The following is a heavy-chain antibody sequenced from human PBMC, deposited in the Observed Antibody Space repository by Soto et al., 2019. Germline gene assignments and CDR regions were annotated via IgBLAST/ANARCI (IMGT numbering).Heavy chain of an antibody. D-gene: IGHD3-10*01. CDR1: GFTFRSYV. Sequence: QVQVVESGGGVVQPGRSLRLSCAASGFTFRSYVMHWVRQAPGKGLEWVAVISYDGSNEYYADSVKGRFTISRDNSQNTLYLQMNSLRTEDTAVYYCARGQGGRISIIRGVTPPAYYYGVDVWGQGTTVTVSS. J-gene: IGHJ6*02. CDR2: ISYDGSNE. CDR3: ARGQGGRISIIRGVTPPAYYYGVDV. V-gene: IGHV3-30-3*01.